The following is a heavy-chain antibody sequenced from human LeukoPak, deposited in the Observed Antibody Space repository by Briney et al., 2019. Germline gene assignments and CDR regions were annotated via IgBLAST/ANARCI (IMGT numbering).Heavy chain of an antibody. CDR1: GLTFSTYW. D-gene: IGHD3-16*01. Sequence: GGSLRLFCEVSGLTFSTYWMTWVRQAPGKGLEWVASINQNGREKYYVDSVKGRFTISRDNAKDSLYLQMNSLRDEDTAVYYCARSLGDDWGQGTLVTVSS. V-gene: IGHV3-7*01. CDR3: ARSLGDD. J-gene: IGHJ4*02. CDR2: INQNGREK.